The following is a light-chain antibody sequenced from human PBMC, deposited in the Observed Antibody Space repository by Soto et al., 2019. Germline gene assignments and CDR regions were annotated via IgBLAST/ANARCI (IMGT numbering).Light chain of an antibody. Sequence: QPVLTQSPSASASLGASVKLTCTLSSGHSSYAIAWHQQQPEKGPRYLMKLNSDGSHSKGDGIPDRFSGSSSGAERYLTISSLPSEDEADYYCQTWGTGFWVFGGGTKVTVL. CDR2: LNSDGSH. CDR3: QTWGTGFWV. J-gene: IGLJ3*02. V-gene: IGLV4-69*01. CDR1: SGHSSYA.